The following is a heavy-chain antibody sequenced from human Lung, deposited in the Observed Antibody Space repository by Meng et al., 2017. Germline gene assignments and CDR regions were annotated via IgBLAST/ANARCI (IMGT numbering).Heavy chain of an antibody. J-gene: IGHJ5*02. D-gene: IGHD3-16*01. CDR2: MNPNSGNT. Sequence: QVPVVQAGAEVTKPGASVKVPCKASGYTFTSYEINWGRQATGQGLEWMGWMNPNSGNTGYAQKFQGRVTMTRNTSISTAYMELSSLRSEDTAVYYCARGLLRHIGGNWFDPWGQGTLVTVSS. CDR1: GYTFTSYE. CDR3: ARGLLRHIGGNWFDP. V-gene: IGHV1-8*01.